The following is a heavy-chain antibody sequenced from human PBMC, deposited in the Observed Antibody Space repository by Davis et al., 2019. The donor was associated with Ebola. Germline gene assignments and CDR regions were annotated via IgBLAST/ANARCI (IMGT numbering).Heavy chain of an antibody. Sequence: GESLKISCAASGFTFSDSAIHWVRQASGKGLEWVGHIRSKANGHATGYTVSLKGRFTISRDNAKNSLYLQMNSLRSEDTAVYYCARVDCSGGSCYSNYGMDVWGQGTTVTVSS. V-gene: IGHV3-73*01. CDR1: GFTFSDSA. D-gene: IGHD2-15*01. CDR3: ARVDCSGGSCYSNYGMDV. CDR2: IRSKANGHAT. J-gene: IGHJ6*02.